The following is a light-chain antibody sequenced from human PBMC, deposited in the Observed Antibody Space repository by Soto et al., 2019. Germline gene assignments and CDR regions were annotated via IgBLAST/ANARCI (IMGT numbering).Light chain of an antibody. CDR1: QSISSW. CDR2: TAS. J-gene: IGKJ1*01. Sequence: DIQMTQSPSTLSASVGDRVTITCRASQSISSWLAWYQQKPGKAPKLMIYTASSLESGVPSSFSGSGSWTEFPLTISSLQPDDFATYYCQQYNSYCSFGQGTKVEIK. CDR3: QQYNSYCS. V-gene: IGKV1-5*03.